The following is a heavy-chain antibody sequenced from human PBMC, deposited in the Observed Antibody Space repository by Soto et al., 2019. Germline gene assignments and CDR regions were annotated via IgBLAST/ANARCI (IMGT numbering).Heavy chain of an antibody. CDR2: INRNSETT. J-gene: IGHJ3*02. V-gene: IGHV3-48*01. CDR3: VRDHGRWDGDYDAFDM. CDR1: GFILSSDG. Sequence: GGSLRLSCAASGFILSSDGMNWVRQAPREGPEWISYINRNSETTYYADSVKGRFTISRDNARNSLFLQMNSLRAEDTAVYYCVRDHGRWDGDYDAFDMWGQGTLVTVSS. D-gene: IGHD4-17*01.